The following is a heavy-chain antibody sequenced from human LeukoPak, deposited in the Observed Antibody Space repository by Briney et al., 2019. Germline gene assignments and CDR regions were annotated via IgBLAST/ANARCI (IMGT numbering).Heavy chain of an antibody. D-gene: IGHD3-3*01. V-gene: IGHV1-69*05. CDR3: ARVVIIWGYYYYMDV. CDR2: IIPIFGTA. J-gene: IGHJ6*03. CDR1: GGTFSSYA. Sequence: ASVKVSCKASGGTFSSYAISWVRQAPGQGLEWTGGIIPIFGTANYAQKFQGRVTITTDESTSTAYMELSSLRSEDTAVYYCARVVIIWGYYYYMDVWGKGTTVTVSS.